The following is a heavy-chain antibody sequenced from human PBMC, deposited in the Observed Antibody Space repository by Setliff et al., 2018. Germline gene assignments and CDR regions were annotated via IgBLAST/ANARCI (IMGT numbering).Heavy chain of an antibody. J-gene: IGHJ4*02. CDR2: ISAYNGNT. V-gene: IGHV1-18*01. Sequence: ASVKVSCKASGYTFSTYGITWVRQAPGQGLEWMGWISAYNGNTNYAQKLQGRVTMTTDTSTSTAYMELRSLRSDDTAVYYCARTVYYDSSGYGGWGQGTQVTVSS. CDR1: GYTFSTYG. D-gene: IGHD3-22*01. CDR3: ARTVYYDSSGYGG.